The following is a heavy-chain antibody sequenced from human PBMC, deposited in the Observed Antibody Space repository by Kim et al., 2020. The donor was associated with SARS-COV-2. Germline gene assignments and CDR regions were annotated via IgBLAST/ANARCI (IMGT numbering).Heavy chain of an antibody. CDR3: ARVGPLVTAVDTKYNWFDP. CDR1: GGTFSSYA. J-gene: IGHJ5*02. Sequence: SVKVSCKASGGTFSSYAISWVRQAPGQGLEWMGGIIPIFGTANYAQKFQGRVTITADESTSTAYMELSSLRSEDTAVYYCARVGPLVTAVDTKYNWFDPWGQGTLVTVSS. V-gene: IGHV1-69*13. CDR2: IIPIFGTA. D-gene: IGHD2-21*02.